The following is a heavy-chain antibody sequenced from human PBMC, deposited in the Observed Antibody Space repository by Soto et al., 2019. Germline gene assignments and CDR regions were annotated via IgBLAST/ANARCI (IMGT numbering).Heavy chain of an antibody. V-gene: IGHV4-31*03. CDR2: IYYSGST. Sequence: SETLSLTCTVSGDSISSATHYWNWIRQHPGKGLEWIGYIYYSGSTYYNPSLKSRVTISVDTSKNQFSLKLSSVTAADTAVYYCARGVVATIPFDYWGQGTLVTVSS. D-gene: IGHD5-12*01. J-gene: IGHJ4*02. CDR1: GDSISSATHY. CDR3: ARGVVATIPFDY.